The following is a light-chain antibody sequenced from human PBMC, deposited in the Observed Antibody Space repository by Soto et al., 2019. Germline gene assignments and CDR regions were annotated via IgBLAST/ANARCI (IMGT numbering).Light chain of an antibody. CDR2: GTS. CDR1: QSVSSN. CDR3: QQYNNMWT. J-gene: IGKJ1*01. Sequence: IVMTQSPDTLSVSPGERATLSCRASQSVSSNLAWYQQKPGQAPRLLIYGTSTRATGIPARFSGSGSGTEFTITISSLQSEDFAVYYWQQYNNMWTFGQGTKVEIK. V-gene: IGKV3D-15*01.